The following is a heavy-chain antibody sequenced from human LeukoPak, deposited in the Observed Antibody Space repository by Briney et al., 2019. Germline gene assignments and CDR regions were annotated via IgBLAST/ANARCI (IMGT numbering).Heavy chain of an antibody. D-gene: IGHD1-20*01. Sequence: GGSLRLSCAASGFTFSSYSMNWVRQAQGKGMEWVSYISSSSSTIYYADSVKGRLTISRDNAKNSLYLQMNSLRAEDTAVYYCARARYNWNPNYYYYMDGGGKGTTVTVS. CDR2: ISSSSSTI. CDR3: ARARYNWNPNYYYYMDG. V-gene: IGHV3-48*01. J-gene: IGHJ6*03. CDR1: GFTFSSYS.